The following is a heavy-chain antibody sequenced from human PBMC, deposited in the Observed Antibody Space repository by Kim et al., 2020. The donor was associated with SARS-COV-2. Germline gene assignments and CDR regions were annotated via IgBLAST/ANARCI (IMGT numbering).Heavy chain of an antibody. CDR2: ISYDGSNK. Sequence: GGSLRLSCAASGFTFSSYAMHWVRQAPGKGLEWVAVISYDGSNKYYADSVKGRFTISRDNSKNTLYLQMNSLRAEDTAVYYCARVLRDSSSWYPPVLGGGFDYWGQGTLVTVSS. V-gene: IGHV3-30*04. D-gene: IGHD6-13*01. CDR1: GFTFSSYA. CDR3: ARVLRDSSSWYPPVLGGGFDY. J-gene: IGHJ4*02.